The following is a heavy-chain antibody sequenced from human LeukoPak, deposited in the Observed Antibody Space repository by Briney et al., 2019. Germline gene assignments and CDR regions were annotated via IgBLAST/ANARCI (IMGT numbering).Heavy chain of an antibody. CDR3: ARDGTSTDDY. CDR1: GYTFSNFG. J-gene: IGHJ4*02. CDR2: ISGNNDNT. Sequence: GASVKVSCKASGYTFSNFGINWVRQAPGQGLEWIAWISGNNDNTNYGQKFQGRFTVTTDSSTSTAYMELRNLRSDDTAVYYCARDGTSTDDYWGQGTLVTVSS. D-gene: IGHD2-2*01. V-gene: IGHV1-18*01.